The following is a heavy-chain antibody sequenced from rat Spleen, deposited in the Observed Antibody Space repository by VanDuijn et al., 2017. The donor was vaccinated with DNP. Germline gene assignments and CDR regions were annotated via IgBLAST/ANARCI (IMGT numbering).Heavy chain of an antibody. CDR2: ITYSGGT. CDR1: DFSITSNY. CDR3: ARRRYGYGLFDD. J-gene: IGHJ2*01. Sequence: EVQLQESGPGLVKPSQSLSLTCSVTDFSITSNYWGWIRKFPGNKMEWIGHITYSGGTHYNPSLKSRISITRDTSKNQFFLQLNSVTTEDTATYYCARRRYGYGLFDDWGQGVMVTVSS. V-gene: IGHV3-1*01. D-gene: IGHD1-7*01.